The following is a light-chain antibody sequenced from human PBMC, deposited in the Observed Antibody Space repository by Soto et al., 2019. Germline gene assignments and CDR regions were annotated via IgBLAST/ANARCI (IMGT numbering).Light chain of an antibody. CDR1: SSDIGAYNY. V-gene: IGLV2-14*03. Sequence: LTQPASVSGSPGQSITISCTGTSSDIGAYNYVSWYQQHPGKAPKLMIYDVNIRPSGVSNRFSGSKSGNTASLTISGLQAEDEADYYCTSWTTSTTMIFGGGTKLTVL. J-gene: IGLJ2*01. CDR3: TSWTTSTTMI. CDR2: DVN.